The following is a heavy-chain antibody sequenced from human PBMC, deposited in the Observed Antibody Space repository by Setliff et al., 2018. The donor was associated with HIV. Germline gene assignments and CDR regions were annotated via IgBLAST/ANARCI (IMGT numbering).Heavy chain of an antibody. V-gene: IGHV4-61*02. CDR3: AGDYAGSGRPFDY. CDR2: FDSSGGT. Sequence: TLSLTCTVSGDSVRSSRYYWSWIRQPAGMGLEWIGRFDSSGGTDYNPYLKSRVTISKDTSKNQLSLKLTSVTAADTAVYFCAGDYAGSGRPFDYWGQGTLVTVS. D-gene: IGHD6-19*01. J-gene: IGHJ4*02. CDR1: GDSVRSSRYY.